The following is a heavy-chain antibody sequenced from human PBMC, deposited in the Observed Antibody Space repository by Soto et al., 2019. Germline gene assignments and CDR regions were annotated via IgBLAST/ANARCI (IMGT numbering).Heavy chain of an antibody. J-gene: IGHJ4*02. CDR3: AREGGDGVDY. CDR2: IYYSGDT. Sequence: SETLSLTCTVSGVSISSANYYWSWIRQHPGKGLEWIGYIYYSGDTYYNPSLKSRLNISLDTSKNQFSLKLNSVTAADTAVYYCAREGGDGVDYWGQGSLVTVPQ. D-gene: IGHD3-16*01. V-gene: IGHV4-31*03. CDR1: GVSISSANYY.